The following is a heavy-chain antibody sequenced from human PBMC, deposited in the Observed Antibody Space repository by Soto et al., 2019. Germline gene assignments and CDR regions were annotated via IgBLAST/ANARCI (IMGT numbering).Heavy chain of an antibody. V-gene: IGHV1-18*01. D-gene: IGHD1-26*01. CDR2: ISAYNGNT. Sequence: ASVKVSCKASGYTFTSYGISWVRQAPGQGLEWMGWISAYNGNTNYAQKLQGRVTTTTDTSTSTAYMELRSLRSDDTAVYYCARDAQLLRTYYFDYWGQGTLVTVSS. CDR3: ARDAQLLRTYYFDY. CDR1: GYTFTSYG. J-gene: IGHJ4*02.